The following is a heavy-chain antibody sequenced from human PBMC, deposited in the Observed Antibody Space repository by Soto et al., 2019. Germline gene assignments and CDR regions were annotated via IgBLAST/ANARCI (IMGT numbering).Heavy chain of an antibody. CDR3: AREIRVYCSSTSCYTHYGMDV. D-gene: IGHD2-2*02. CDR1: GFTFSSYE. J-gene: IGHJ6*02. V-gene: IGHV3-48*03. CDR2: ISSSGSTI. Sequence: GGSLRLSCAASGFTFSSYEMNWVRQAPGKGLEWVSYISSSGSTIYYADSVKGRFTISRDNAKNSLYLQMNSLRAEDTAVYYCAREIRVYCSSTSCYTHYGMDVWGQGTTVTVSS.